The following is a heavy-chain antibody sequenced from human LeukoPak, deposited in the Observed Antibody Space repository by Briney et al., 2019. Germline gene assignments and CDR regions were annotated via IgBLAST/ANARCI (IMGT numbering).Heavy chain of an antibody. V-gene: IGHV3-23*01. CDR1: GFTFSSYA. CDR3: AKDRVSGVVPAAM. D-gene: IGHD2-2*01. Sequence: GGSLRLSCAASGFTFSSYAMSWVRQAPGKGLEWVSAISGSGGSTYYADSVKGRFTISRDNSKNTLYLQMSSLRAEDTAVYYCAKDRVSGVVPAAMWGQGTLVTVSS. CDR2: ISGSGGST. J-gene: IGHJ4*02.